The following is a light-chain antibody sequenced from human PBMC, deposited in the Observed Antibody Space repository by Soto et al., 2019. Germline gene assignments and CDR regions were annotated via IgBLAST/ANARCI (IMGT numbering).Light chain of an antibody. J-gene: IGKJ4*01. CDR1: QSISTT. CDR3: QQYNSWVT. CDR2: GAP. Sequence: EIVLTQSPVTLSVSPGERATLSCRTSQSISTTLAWYQQKPGQPPRLLIYGAPTRATGVPARFSGSGSGTEFTLTIDSLQSEDFAVYYCQQYNSWVTFGGGTKVDIK. V-gene: IGKV3-15*01.